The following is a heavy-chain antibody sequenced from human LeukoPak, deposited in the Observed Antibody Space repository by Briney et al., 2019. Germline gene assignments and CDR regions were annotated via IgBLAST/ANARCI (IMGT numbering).Heavy chain of an antibody. Sequence: PGGSLRLSCEASGVTFSSYSLNWVRQAPGKGLEWVSFISSSSITIYYADSVKGRFTISRDNAEKSLYLQMNSLRAEDTADCARDRGGSYSAIDYWGRGTLVTVSS. V-gene: IGHV3-48*04. CDR3: ARDRGGSYSAIDY. CDR1: GVTFSSYS. CDR2: ISSSSITI. J-gene: IGHJ4*02. D-gene: IGHD2-15*01.